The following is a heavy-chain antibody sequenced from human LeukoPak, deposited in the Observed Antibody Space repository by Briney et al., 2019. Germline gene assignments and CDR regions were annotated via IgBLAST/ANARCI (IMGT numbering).Heavy chain of an antibody. J-gene: IGHJ4*02. D-gene: IGHD6-19*01. CDR2: IYYSGST. Sequence: KTSETLSLTCTVSGGSITSHYWNWIRQPLGKGLEWIGNIYYSGSTNYNPSLKSRVTISVDTSKNQFSLKMSSVTAADTAVYYCGRANSGWDRYDYWGQGTLITVSS. V-gene: IGHV4-59*11. CDR1: GGSITSHY. CDR3: GRANSGWDRYDY.